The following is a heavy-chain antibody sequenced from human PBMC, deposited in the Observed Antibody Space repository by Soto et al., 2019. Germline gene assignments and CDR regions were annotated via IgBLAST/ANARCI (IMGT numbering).Heavy chain of an antibody. Sequence: QVQLVQSGAEVKKPGASVKVSCKASGYTFTSYDINWVRQATGQGLEWMGWMNPNSGNTGYAQKFQGRVTMTRNTSISTADMELSSLRSEDTAVYYCARGVGRFLEWLHFYYYYGMDVWGQGTTVTVSS. D-gene: IGHD3-3*01. V-gene: IGHV1-8*01. CDR3: ARGVGRFLEWLHFYYYYGMDV. CDR2: MNPNSGNT. CDR1: GYTFTSYD. J-gene: IGHJ6*02.